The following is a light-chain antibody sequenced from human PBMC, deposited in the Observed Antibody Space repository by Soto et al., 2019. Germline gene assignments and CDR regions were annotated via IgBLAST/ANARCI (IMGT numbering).Light chain of an antibody. V-gene: IGKV1-5*01. CDR1: QRISSW. CDR3: QQYSSYST. J-gene: IGKJ1*01. Sequence: DIQMTQSPSTLSASVGDRVTITCRASQRISSWLAWYQQKPGKAPKVLIYDASSLESGTPSMFSGSGSGTEFTLTISSLQPDDFATYYCQQYSSYSTFGQGTKVEIK. CDR2: DAS.